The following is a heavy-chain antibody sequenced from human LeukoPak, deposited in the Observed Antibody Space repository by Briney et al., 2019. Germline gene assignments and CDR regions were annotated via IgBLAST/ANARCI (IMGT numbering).Heavy chain of an antibody. CDR2: ISYDGSNK. Sequence: PGGSLRLSCAASGFTFSSYAMHWDRQAPGKGLEWVAVISYDGSNKYYADSVKGRFTISRDNAKNTLYLQMNSLRAEDTAVYYCARDGPMVFDYWGQGTLVTVSS. J-gene: IGHJ4*02. CDR1: GFTFSSYA. D-gene: IGHD3-10*01. V-gene: IGHV3-30-3*01. CDR3: ARDGPMVFDY.